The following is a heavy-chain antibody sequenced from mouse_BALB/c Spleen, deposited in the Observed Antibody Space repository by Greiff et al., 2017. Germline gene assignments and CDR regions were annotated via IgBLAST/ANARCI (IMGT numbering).Heavy chain of an antibody. D-gene: IGHD2-2*01. CDR2: ISSGGSYT. J-gene: IGHJ3*01. V-gene: IGHV5-6*03. Sequence: EVKLMDSGGGLVQPGGSLKLSCAASGFTFSSYGMSWVRQTPDKRLEWVATISSGGSYTYYPDSVKGRFTISRDNAKNTLYLQLSSLKSEDTAMYYCARHGYDTWFAYWGQGTLVTVSA. CDR3: ARHGYDTWFAY. CDR1: GFTFSSYG.